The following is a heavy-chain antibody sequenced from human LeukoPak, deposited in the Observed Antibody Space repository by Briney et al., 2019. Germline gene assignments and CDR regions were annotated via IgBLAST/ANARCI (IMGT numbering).Heavy chain of an antibody. CDR3: AKSYFDYSTYYSYYFNL. D-gene: IGHD4-11*01. J-gene: IGHJ4*02. Sequence: SETLSLTCTVSGGSISSYYWSWIRQPPGKGLEWIGYIYTSGSTNYNPSLKSRVTTSVDTSKSQFALKLSSVTAADTAVYYCAKSYFDYSTYYSYYFNLWGQGALVTVSS. CDR2: IYTSGST. CDR1: GGSISSYY. V-gene: IGHV4-4*09.